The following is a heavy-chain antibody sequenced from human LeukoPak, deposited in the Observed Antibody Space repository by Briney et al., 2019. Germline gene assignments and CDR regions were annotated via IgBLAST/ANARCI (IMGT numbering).Heavy chain of an antibody. Sequence: ASVKVSCKASGYTFTNYGISWVRQAPGQGLEWMGWISAYNGNTKYTQTLQGRVTMTTDTSTSTAYMELRSLRSDDTAVYYCARDSAAAGTWGHWGQGTLVIVSS. D-gene: IGHD6-13*01. V-gene: IGHV1-18*01. CDR2: ISAYNGNT. CDR1: GYTFTNYG. J-gene: IGHJ4*02. CDR3: ARDSAAAGTWGH.